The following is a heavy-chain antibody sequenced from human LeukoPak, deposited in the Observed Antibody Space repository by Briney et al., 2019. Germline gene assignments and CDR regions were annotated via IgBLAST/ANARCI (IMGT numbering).Heavy chain of an antibody. Sequence: SQTLYLTCAVYGGSFSGYYWRWIQKPPGKGLEWIGEINHSGSTNYNPSLKSRVTISVDTSKNQFSLKLSSVTAADTAVYYCARAGGSYPPYYYYYYMDVWGKGTTVTVSS. V-gene: IGHV4-34*01. CDR3: ARAGGSYPPYYYYYYMDV. CDR2: INHSGST. J-gene: IGHJ6*03. D-gene: IGHD1-26*01. CDR1: GGSFSGYY.